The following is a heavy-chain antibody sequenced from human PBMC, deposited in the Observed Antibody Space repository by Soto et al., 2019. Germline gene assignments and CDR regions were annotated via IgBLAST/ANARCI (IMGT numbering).Heavy chain of an antibody. V-gene: IGHV3-21*01. Sequence: GGSXRLSCAASGFTFSSYSMNWVRQAPGKGLEWVSSISSSSSYIYYADSVKGRFTISRDNAKNSLYLQMNSLRAEDTAVYYCATEWPDEYYYYYYMDVWGKGTTVTVSS. CDR2: ISSSSSYI. CDR1: GFTFSSYS. D-gene: IGHD5-12*01. J-gene: IGHJ6*03. CDR3: ATEWPDEYYYYYYMDV.